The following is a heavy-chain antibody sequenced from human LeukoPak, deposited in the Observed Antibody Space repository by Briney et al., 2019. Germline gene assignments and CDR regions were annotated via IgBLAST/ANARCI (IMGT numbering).Heavy chain of an antibody. D-gene: IGHD6-13*01. Sequence: PSETLSLTCSVSGGSISGYYWSWIRQPPGKGLEWIGYFYYSGSTNYNPSLKSRATISVDTSKNQFSLKLSSVTAADTAVYYCARHGGGPLTQYSSSWYFLDYWGQGTLVTVSS. CDR3: ARHGGGPLTQYSSSWYFLDY. J-gene: IGHJ4*02. CDR2: FYYSGST. CDR1: GGSISGYY. V-gene: IGHV4-59*08.